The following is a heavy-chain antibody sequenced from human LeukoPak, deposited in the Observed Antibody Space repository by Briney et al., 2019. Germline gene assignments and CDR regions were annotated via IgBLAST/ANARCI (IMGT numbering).Heavy chain of an antibody. CDR1: GYTFSRYY. V-gene: IGHV1-69*13. CDR3: ARPRMNHGDILDFDY. D-gene: IGHD2-21*01. Sequence: SVKVSCKASGYTFSRYYMHGVRQAPGQGLEWMCGIIPIFGAANYAQTFRGRGTLTAEESTRTAYIELRSVRAQNTGAYICARPRMNHGDILDFDYWGQGTLVTVSS. J-gene: IGHJ4*02. CDR2: IIPIFGAA.